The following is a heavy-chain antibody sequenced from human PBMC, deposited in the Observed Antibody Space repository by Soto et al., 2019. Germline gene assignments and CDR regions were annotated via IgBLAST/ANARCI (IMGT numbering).Heavy chain of an antibody. J-gene: IGHJ4*02. CDR3: VSQASGWYPEY. CDR1: GGSISSGGYY. V-gene: IGHV4-31*03. Sequence: QVQLQESGPGLVKPSQTLSLTCSVSGGSISSGGYYWSWIRHHPGKGLEWIGYIYNSGSTYYNPSLKSRVTVSVDTSKNQFSLNLSSVTAADTAVYYCVSQASGWYPEYWGQGTLVTVSS. CDR2: IYNSGST. D-gene: IGHD6-19*01.